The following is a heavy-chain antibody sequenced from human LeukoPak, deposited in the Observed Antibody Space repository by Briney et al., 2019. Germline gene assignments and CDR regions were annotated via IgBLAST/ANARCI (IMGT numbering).Heavy chain of an antibody. CDR3: ARGGRVRPPANWFDP. CDR1: GGSIRSGSYY. D-gene: IGHD2-21*01. V-gene: IGHV4-61*02. Sequence: SQTLSLTCTVSGGSIRSGSYYWSWIRQPAGKGLEWIGRIYTSGSTNYNPSLKSRVTISVDTSKNQFSLKLSSVTAADTAVYYCARGGRVRPPANWFDPWGQGTLVTVSS. CDR2: IYTSGST. J-gene: IGHJ5*02.